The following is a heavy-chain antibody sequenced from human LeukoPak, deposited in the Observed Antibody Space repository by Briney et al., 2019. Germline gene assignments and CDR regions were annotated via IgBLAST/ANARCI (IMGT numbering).Heavy chain of an antibody. CDR3: AELGITMIGGV. CDR2: ISSSGSTI. D-gene: IGHD3-10*02. Sequence: GGSLRLSCAASGFTFSSYARHWVRQAPGKGLEWVSYISSSGSTIYYADSVKGRFTISRENAKNSLYLQMNSLRAEDTAVYYCAELGITMIGGVWGKGTTVTISS. V-gene: IGHV3-48*03. J-gene: IGHJ6*04. CDR1: GFTFSSYA.